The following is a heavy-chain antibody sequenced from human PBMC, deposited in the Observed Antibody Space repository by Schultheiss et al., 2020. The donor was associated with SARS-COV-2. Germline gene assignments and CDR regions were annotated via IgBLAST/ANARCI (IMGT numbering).Heavy chain of an antibody. Sequence: SVKVSCKASGYTFTGYYMHWVRQAPGQGLEWVGGVIPIFGEANYAQKFQGRVTITADKSTSTAYMELSSLRAEDTAVYYCARKRVGLGSWDNWFDPWGQGTQVTVSS. D-gene: IGHD6-13*01. CDR1: GYTFTGYY. CDR3: ARKRVGLGSWDNWFDP. V-gene: IGHV1-69*06. J-gene: IGHJ5*02. CDR2: VIPIFGEA.